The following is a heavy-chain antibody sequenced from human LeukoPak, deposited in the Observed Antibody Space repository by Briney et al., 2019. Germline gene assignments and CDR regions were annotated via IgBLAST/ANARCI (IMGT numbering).Heavy chain of an antibody. D-gene: IGHD3-22*01. CDR3: ARVGDSKYYYDSSGYYYDY. V-gene: IGHV4-30-4*01. J-gene: IGHJ4*02. Sequence: SETLSLTCTVSGGSISSGDYYWSWIRQPPGKGLEWIGYIYYSGSTYYNPSLKSRVTISVDTSKNQFSLKLSSVTAADTAVYYCARVGDSKYYYDSSGYYYDYWGQGTLVTVSS. CDR2: IYYSGST. CDR1: GGSISSGDYY.